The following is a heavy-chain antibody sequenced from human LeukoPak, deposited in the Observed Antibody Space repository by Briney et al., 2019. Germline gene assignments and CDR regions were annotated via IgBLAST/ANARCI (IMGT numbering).Heavy chain of an antibody. V-gene: IGHV1-8*03. CDR3: ARGGVTTADRYFDL. CDR2: MNPNSGNT. J-gene: IGHJ2*01. CDR1: GYTFTSYD. Sequence: ASVKVSCEASGYTFTSYDSNWVRQATGQGPEWMGWMNPNSGNTGYAQKFQGRVTITTDESTSTAYMELSSLRSEDTAVYYCARGGVTTADRYFDLWGRGTLVTVSS. D-gene: IGHD2-21*02.